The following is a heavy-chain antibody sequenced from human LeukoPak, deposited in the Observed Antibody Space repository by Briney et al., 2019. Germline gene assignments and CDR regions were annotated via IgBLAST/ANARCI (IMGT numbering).Heavy chain of an antibody. J-gene: IGHJ4*02. V-gene: IGHV4-30-4*01. CDR1: GGSISSGDYY. CDR3: ARGSGYDLGFFDY. D-gene: IGHD5-12*01. Sequence: SQTLSLTCTVSGGSISSGDYYWSWIRQPPGKGLEWIGYIYYSGSTYYNPSLKSRVTMSVDTSKNQFSLKLSSVTAADTAVYYCARGSGYDLGFFDYWGQGTLVTVSS. CDR2: IYYSGST.